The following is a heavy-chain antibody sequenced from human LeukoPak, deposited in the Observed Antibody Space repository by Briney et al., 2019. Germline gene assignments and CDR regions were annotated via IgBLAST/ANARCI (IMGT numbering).Heavy chain of an antibody. V-gene: IGHV3-53*01. D-gene: IGHD3-10*01. CDR1: GFTVSSNY. J-gene: IGHJ6*02. Sequence: GGSLRLSCAASGFTVSSNYMSRVRQAPGKGLEWVSVIYSGGSTYYADSVKGRFIISRDNSKNTLYLQMNSLRAEDTAVYYCVPRSRGMDVWGQGTTVIVSS. CDR2: IYSGGST. CDR3: VPRSRGMDV.